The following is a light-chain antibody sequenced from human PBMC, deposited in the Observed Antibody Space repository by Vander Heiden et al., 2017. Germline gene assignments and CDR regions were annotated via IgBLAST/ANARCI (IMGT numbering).Light chain of an antibody. J-gene: IGLJ3*02. Sequence: QSVLTQPPAVSGAPGQRVTIACTGSSANIGAGYDVHWYQQLPATAPKLLMYGNNNRPSGVPDRFSGSTSGTSASLPITGLQAEDEADYYCQSYDSSLSGWVFGGGTKLTAL. CDR2: GNN. V-gene: IGLV1-40*01. CDR1: SANIGAGYD. CDR3: QSYDSSLSGWV.